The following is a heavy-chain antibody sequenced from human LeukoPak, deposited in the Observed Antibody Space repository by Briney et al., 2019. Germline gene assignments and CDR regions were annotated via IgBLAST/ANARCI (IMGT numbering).Heavy chain of an antibody. CDR2: ISSSGSTI. CDR1: GFTFSTCA. CDR3: AELGITMIGGV. D-gene: IGHD3-10*02. J-gene: IGHJ6*04. Sequence: GGSLRLSCAASGFTFSTCAMSWVRQAPGKGLEWVSYISSSGSTIYYADSVKGRFTISRDNAKNSLYLQMNSLRAEDTAVYYCAELGITMIGGVWGKGTTVTISS. V-gene: IGHV3-48*03.